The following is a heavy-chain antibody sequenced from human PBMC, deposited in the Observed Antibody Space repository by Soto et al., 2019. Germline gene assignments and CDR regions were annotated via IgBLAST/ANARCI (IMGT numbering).Heavy chain of an antibody. CDR1: GFTFTNYG. D-gene: IGHD1-26*01. V-gene: IGHV3-23*01. J-gene: IGHJ4*02. CDR2: ISENGRFT. Sequence: PGGSLRLSCAVSGFTFTNYGINWVRLAPGKGLGWVSGISENGRFTYYADSVKGRFTISRDDSKKMMFLQMSSLRAGDTAVYYCAKSGPTNFFDHWGQGSLVTVSS. CDR3: AKSGPTNFFDH.